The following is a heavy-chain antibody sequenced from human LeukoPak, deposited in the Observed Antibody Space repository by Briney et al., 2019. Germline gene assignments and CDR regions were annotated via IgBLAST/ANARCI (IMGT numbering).Heavy chain of an antibody. CDR1: GYTFTGYY. V-gene: IGHV1-2*02. CDR2: INPNSGGT. D-gene: IGHD4-17*01. CDR3: ATSPRVDYGDYGSRNPVYYYYYYMDV. Sequence: GASVKVSCKASGYTFTGYYMHWVRQAPGQGLEWMGWINPNSGGTNYAQKFQGRVTMTEDTSTDTAYMELSSLRSEDTAVYYCATSPRVDYGDYGSRNPVYYYYYYMDVWGKGTTVTVSS. J-gene: IGHJ6*03.